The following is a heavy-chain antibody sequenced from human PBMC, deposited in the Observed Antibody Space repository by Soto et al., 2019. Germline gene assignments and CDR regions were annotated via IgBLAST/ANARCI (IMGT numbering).Heavy chain of an antibody. J-gene: IGHJ4*02. D-gene: IGHD7-27*01. V-gene: IGHV4-31*02. CDR1: GDSMATGGHY. CDR2: IYYSGAT. Sequence: QVHLQESGPGLVRPSETLSLSCSVSGDSMATGGHYYNWIRHLPGKGLEWIGYIYYSGATHYSPCLRRRATISIDTSKNQFSLRLISVTAADTALYFCARDKDLEPTVWGYWGQGIQVTVSS. CDR3: ARDKDLEPTVWGY.